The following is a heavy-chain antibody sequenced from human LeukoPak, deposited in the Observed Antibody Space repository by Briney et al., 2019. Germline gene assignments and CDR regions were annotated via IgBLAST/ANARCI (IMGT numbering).Heavy chain of an antibody. Sequence: GGSLRLSCAASGFTFDDYGMSWVRQAPGKGLEWVSGINWNGGSTGYADSVKGRFTISRDNAKNSLYLQMNSLRAEDTAVYYCAREAIMITFGGGLEVKAFDIWGQGTMVTVSS. CDR3: AREAIMITFGGGLEVKAFDI. J-gene: IGHJ3*02. D-gene: IGHD3-16*01. V-gene: IGHV3-20*04. CDR1: GFTFDDYG. CDR2: INWNGGST.